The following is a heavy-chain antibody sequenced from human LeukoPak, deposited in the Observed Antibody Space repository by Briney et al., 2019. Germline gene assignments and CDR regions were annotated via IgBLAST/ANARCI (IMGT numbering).Heavy chain of an antibody. CDR3: AKEGMTTVVHVDY. CDR1: GFTFNTYS. CDR2: ISGSGGST. D-gene: IGHD4-23*01. J-gene: IGHJ4*02. Sequence: HSGGSLRLSCAASGFTFNTYSMNWVRQAPGKGLEWVSAISGSGGSTYYADSVKGRFTISRDNSKNTLYLQMNSLRAEDTAVYYCAKEGMTTVVHVDYWGQGTLVTVSS. V-gene: IGHV3-23*01.